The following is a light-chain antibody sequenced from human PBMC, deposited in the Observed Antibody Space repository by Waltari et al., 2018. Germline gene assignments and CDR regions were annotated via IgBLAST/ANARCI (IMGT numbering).Light chain of an antibody. CDR1: QSVLYSSNNKHY. V-gene: IGKV4-1*01. CDR2: WAS. CDR3: QKYHSTPPQ. Sequence: IVMTHSPASLPVSLGETATIHCKSSQSVLYSSNNKHYLAWYQQKPGQPAKLLSYWASTWESAVPDRFSGIGSGTDVAHSSSCLQTEDVAVYYCQKYHSTPPQFGGGTKVEIK. J-gene: IGKJ4*02.